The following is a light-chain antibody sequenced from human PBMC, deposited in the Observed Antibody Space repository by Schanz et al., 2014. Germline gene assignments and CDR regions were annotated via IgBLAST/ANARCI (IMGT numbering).Light chain of an antibody. J-gene: IGKJ1*01. CDR1: ESVSSN. CDR3: QQYSEWPPLT. V-gene: IGKV3-15*01. Sequence: EIVMTQSPGTLSVSPGERATLSCRASESVSSNLAWYEQKPGQAPRLLIYGASTRATGVPARFSGSGSGTYFTLSISSLQSEDFAVYYCQQYSEWPPLTFGQGTKVEIK. CDR2: GAS.